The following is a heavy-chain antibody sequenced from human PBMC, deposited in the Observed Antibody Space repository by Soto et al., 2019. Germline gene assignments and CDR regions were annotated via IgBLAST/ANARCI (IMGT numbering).Heavy chain of an antibody. D-gene: IGHD2-8*02. J-gene: IGHJ4*02. CDR1: GFTFSSYW. CDR3: STTGGY. CDR2: INSDGSST. Sequence: GGSLRLSCAASGFTFSSYWMHWVRQAPGKGLVWVSRINSDGSSTSYADSVKGRFTISRDHAKNTLYLQMNSLTVEDTALYYCSTTGGYWGQGILVTVSS. V-gene: IGHV3-74*01.